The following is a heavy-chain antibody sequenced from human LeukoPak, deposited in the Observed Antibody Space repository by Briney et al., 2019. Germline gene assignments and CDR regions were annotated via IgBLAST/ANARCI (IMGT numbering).Heavy chain of an antibody. J-gene: IGHJ6*03. V-gene: IGHV3-74*01. D-gene: IGHD3-10*01. CDR3: ARDTYGSGSYWYYYYYMDV. CDR1: GFTFSSYW. CDR2: INSDGSST. Sequence: AGGSLRLSCAASGFTFSSYWMHWVRQAPGKGLVWVSRINSDGSSTSYADSVKGRFTISRDNSKNTLYLQMNSLRAEDTAVYYCARDTYGSGSYWYYYYYMDVWGKGTTVTVSS.